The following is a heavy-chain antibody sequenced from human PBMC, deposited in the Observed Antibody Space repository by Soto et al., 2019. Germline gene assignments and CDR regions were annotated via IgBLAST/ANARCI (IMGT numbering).Heavy chain of an antibody. CDR3: ARHGGSAGMDY. Sequence: EVQLVQSGAEVKKPGESLKISCKGSGYSFSTYWIAWVRQMPGKGLEWMGIIYPGDSDTRYGPSFQGQVTISADRSISTAYLQWSSLRASDTTMYYCARHGGSAGMDYWGQGTLVTVSS. CDR2: IYPGDSDT. CDR1: GYSFSTYW. J-gene: IGHJ4*02. V-gene: IGHV5-51*01.